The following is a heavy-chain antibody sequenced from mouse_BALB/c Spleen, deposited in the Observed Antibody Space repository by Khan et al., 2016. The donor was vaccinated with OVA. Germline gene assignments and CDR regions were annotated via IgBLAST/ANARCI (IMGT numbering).Heavy chain of an antibody. V-gene: IGHV3-2*02. D-gene: IGHD2-4*01. CDR1: GYSITSEFA. J-gene: IGHJ3*01. CDR2: ISYSGNT. CDR3: ARKDYYDYDPFPY. Sequence: VQLQQSGPSLVKPSQSLSLTCTVTGYSITSEFAWNWIRQFPGNKLEWMGYISYSGNTRYNPSLKSLISITRDTSRNQFFLQLNSVTTEDTATYYCARKDYYDYDPFPYWGQGTLVTVSA.